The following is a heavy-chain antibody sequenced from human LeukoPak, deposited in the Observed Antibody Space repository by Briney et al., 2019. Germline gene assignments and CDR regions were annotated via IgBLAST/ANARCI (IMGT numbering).Heavy chain of an antibody. V-gene: IGHV1-8*02. Sequence: ASVKVSCKASGYTFTSYAMNWVRQAPGQGLEWMGWMNPNSGNTGYAQKFQGRVTMTRNTAISTAYMELSSLRSEDTAVYYCARGSEVGSWQRGLLGYWGQGTLVTVSS. CDR2: MNPNSGNT. J-gene: IGHJ4*02. CDR1: GYTFTSYA. CDR3: ARGSEVGSWQRGLLGY. D-gene: IGHD3-10*01.